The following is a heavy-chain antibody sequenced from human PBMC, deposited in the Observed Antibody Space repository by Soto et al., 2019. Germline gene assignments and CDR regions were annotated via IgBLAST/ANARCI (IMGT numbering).Heavy chain of an antibody. Sequence: QVQLVQSGAEVKKPGSSVKVSCKASGGTFSSYAISWVRQAPGQGLEWMGEIIPIFGTANYAQKFQGRVTITADESTSKAYMELSSLRYEDTAVYYCARGVLYYDILTGYYYWGQGTLVTVSS. D-gene: IGHD3-9*01. CDR3: ARGVLYYDILTGYYY. CDR1: GGTFSSYA. CDR2: IIPIFGTA. V-gene: IGHV1-69*12. J-gene: IGHJ4*02.